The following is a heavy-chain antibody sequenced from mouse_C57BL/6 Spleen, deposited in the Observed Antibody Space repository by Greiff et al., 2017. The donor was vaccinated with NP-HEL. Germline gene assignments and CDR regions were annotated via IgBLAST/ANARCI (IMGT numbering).Heavy chain of an antibody. CDR2: INPSSGYN. CDR3: ARDYGSLYWYFDV. J-gene: IGHJ1*03. D-gene: IGHD1-1*01. Sequence: VQLVESGAELARPGASVKMSCKASGYTFTSYTMHWVKQRPGQGLEWIGYINPSSGYNKYNQKFKDKATLTADKSSSTAYMQLSSLTSEDSAVYYCARDYGSLYWYFDVWGTGTTVTGSS. CDR1: GYTFTSYT. V-gene: IGHV1-4*01.